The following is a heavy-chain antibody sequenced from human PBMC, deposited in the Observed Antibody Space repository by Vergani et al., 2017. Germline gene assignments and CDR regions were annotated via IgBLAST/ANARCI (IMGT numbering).Heavy chain of an antibody. Sequence: QVQLVQSGAEVKKPGSSVKVSCKASGGTFSSYAISWVRQAPGQGLEWMGRIIPILGIANYAQKFQGRVTITADKSTSTAYIELSSLRSEDTAVYYCARVDYYDSSGYYYYFDYWGQGTLVTVSS. V-gene: IGHV1-69*04. J-gene: IGHJ4*02. CDR1: GGTFSSYA. CDR2: IIPILGIA. CDR3: ARVDYYDSSGYYYYFDY. D-gene: IGHD3-22*01.